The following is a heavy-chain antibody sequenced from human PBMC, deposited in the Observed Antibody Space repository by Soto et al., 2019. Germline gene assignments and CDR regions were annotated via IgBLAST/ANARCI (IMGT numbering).Heavy chain of an antibody. J-gene: IGHJ6*02. V-gene: IGHV4-61*01. CDR3: ARVRSGGYYYGMDV. CDR1: GGSVSSGSYY. CDR2: IYYSGST. Sequence: SETLSLTCTVSGGSVSSGSYYWSWIRQPPGKGLEWIGYIYYSGSTNYNPSLKSRVTISVDTSKNQLSLKLSSVTAADTAVYYCARVRSGGYYYGMDVWGQGTTVTVSS.